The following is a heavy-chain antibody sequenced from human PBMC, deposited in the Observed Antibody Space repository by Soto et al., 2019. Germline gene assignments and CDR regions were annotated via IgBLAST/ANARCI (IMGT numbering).Heavy chain of an antibody. Sequence: HPGGSLRLSCAASGFTFSSYAMSWVRQAPGKGLEWVSAISGSGGSTYYADSVKGRFTISRDNSKNTLYLQMNSLRAEDTAVYYCAKDPTYYDILGPGFDPWGQGPLVTVSS. CDR2: ISGSGGST. V-gene: IGHV3-23*01. CDR3: AKDPTYYDILGPGFDP. CDR1: GFTFSSYA. D-gene: IGHD3-9*01. J-gene: IGHJ5*02.